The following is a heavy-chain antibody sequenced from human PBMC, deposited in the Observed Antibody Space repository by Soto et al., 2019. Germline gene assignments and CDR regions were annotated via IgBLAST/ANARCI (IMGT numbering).Heavy chain of an antibody. CDR2: ISDSSSTI. D-gene: IGHD2-15*01. V-gene: IGHV3-48*01. CDR3: ARSVVAATLPLDY. CDR1: GFTFSSHS. Sequence: EVQLVESGGGLAQPGGSLRLSCAASGFTFSSHSMSWVRQAPGKGLEWLSYISDSSSTIYYADAVKGRFTISRDNAKNSLFLQMNXLRAEDTAIYYCARSVVAATLPLDYWGQGTLVTVSS. J-gene: IGHJ4*02.